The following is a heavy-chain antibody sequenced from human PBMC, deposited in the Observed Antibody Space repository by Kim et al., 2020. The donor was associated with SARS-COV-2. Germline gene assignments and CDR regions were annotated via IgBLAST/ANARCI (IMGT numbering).Heavy chain of an antibody. CDR2: ISYDGSNK. CDR1: GFTFSSYA. J-gene: IGHJ4*02. D-gene: IGHD1-26*01. Sequence: GGSLRLSCAASGFTFSSYAMHWVRQAPGKGLEWVAVISYDGSNKYYADSVKGRFTISRDNSKNTLYLQMNSLRAEDTAVYYCARDHGVRSGSYHKTDYWGQGTLVTVSS. V-gene: IGHV3-30-3*01. CDR3: ARDHGVRSGSYHKTDY.